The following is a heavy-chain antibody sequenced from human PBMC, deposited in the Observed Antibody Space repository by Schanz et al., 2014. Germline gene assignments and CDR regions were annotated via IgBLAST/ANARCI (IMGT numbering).Heavy chain of an antibody. J-gene: IGHJ4*02. D-gene: IGHD2-2*01. CDR1: GFSLNTYG. CDR3: AKDSTHIDIVLVPTAIDY. CDR2: ISNDGSIK. Sequence: QAQLMESGGGVVQPGTSLILSCSVSGFSLNTYGIHWFRQPAGKGLEWVALISNDGSIKYYADSVEGRFTISRDNSKNTLYLHMNTLRSEDTAVYYCAKDSTHIDIVLVPTAIDYWGQGTLVTVSS. V-gene: IGHV3-30*19.